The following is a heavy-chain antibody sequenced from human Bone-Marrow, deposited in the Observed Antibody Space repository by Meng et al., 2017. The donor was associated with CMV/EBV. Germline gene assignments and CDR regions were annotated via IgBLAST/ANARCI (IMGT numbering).Heavy chain of an antibody. J-gene: IGHJ5*02. V-gene: IGHV4-39*07. CDR1: GGSISSSGYY. CDR2: MYYSGST. CDR3: ATTYNFRPFDP. D-gene: IGHD3-10*02. Sequence: SETLSLTCTVSGGSISSSGYYWGWIRQPPGRGLEWIGSMYYSGSTYYSPSLKSRLTMLIDTTKNQFSLKLSSVTAADTAIFYCATTYNFRPFDPWGQGTLVTVSS.